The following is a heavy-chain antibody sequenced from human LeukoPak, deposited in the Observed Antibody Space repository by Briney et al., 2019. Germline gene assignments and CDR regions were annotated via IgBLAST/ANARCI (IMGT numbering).Heavy chain of an antibody. CDR1: GYTFTSYD. Sequence: ASVKVSCKASGYTFTSYDINWVRQATGQGLEWIGWMNPNSGNTGYAQKFQGRVTMTRNTSISTAYLELSSLRSDDTAVYYCARGREIVVVVAATHWFDPWGQGTLVTVSS. CDR2: MNPNSGNT. D-gene: IGHD2-15*01. J-gene: IGHJ5*02. CDR3: ARGREIVVVVAATHWFDP. V-gene: IGHV1-8*01.